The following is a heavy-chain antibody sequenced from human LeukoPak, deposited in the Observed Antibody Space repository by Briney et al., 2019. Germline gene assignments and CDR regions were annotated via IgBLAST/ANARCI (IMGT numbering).Heavy chain of an antibody. Sequence: GGSLRLSCAASGFTFSRYAMHWVRQTPGKGLEWVAVISNDGINKHYADSVKGRFTISRDNSKNTLYLQMNSLRAEDTAVYYCARDHPPGIAVAGAFDYWGQGTLVTVSS. V-gene: IGHV3-30*03. CDR1: GFTFSRYA. CDR2: ISNDGINK. CDR3: ARDHPPGIAVAGAFDY. J-gene: IGHJ4*02. D-gene: IGHD6-19*01.